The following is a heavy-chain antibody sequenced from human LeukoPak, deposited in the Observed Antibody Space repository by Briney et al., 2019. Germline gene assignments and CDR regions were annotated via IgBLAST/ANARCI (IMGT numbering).Heavy chain of an antibody. Sequence: PGGSLRLSCAASGFTFSSYSMNWVRQAPGKGLEWVSSISSSSSYIYYADSVKGRFTISRDNAKNSLYLQMNSLRAEDTAVYYCATTVPGVYWGQGTLVTVSS. CDR2: ISSSSSYI. CDR1: GFTFSSYS. CDR3: ATTVPGVY. D-gene: IGHD6-6*01. V-gene: IGHV3-21*01. J-gene: IGHJ4*02.